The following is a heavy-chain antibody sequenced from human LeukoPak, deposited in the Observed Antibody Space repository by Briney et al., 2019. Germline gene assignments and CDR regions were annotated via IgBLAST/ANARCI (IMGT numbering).Heavy chain of an antibody. CDR3: ARQGYYGGNDYSLDV. CDR2: ISYDGSNK. CDR1: GFTFSSYA. Sequence: PGGSLRLSCAASGFTFSSYAMYWVRQAPGEGLECVALISYDGSNKYYADSAKGRFTVSRDNSKNTLYLQMNGLRAEDTAVYYCARQGYYGGNDYSLDVWGQGTTVTVSS. D-gene: IGHD4-23*01. J-gene: IGHJ6*02. V-gene: IGHV3-30-3*01.